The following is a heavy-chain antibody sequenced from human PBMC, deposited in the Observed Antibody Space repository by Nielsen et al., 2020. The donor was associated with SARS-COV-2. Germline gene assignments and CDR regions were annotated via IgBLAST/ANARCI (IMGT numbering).Heavy chain of an antibody. CDR1: GGSISSGGYY. V-gene: IGHV4-31*03. CDR2: IYYSGST. D-gene: IGHD3-22*01. J-gene: IGHJ4*02. CDR3: ARDNYDSSGYLNSYFDY. Sequence: SETLSLTCTVSGGSISSGGYYWSWIRQHPGKGLEWIGYIYYSGSTYYNPSLKSRVTISVDTSKNQFSLKLSSVAAADTAVYYCARDNYDSSGYLNSYFDYWGQGTLVTVSS.